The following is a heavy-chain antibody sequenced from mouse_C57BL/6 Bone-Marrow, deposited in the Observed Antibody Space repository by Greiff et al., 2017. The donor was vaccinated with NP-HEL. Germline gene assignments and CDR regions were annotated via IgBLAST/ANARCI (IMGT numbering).Heavy chain of an antibody. Sequence: EVQLQESGPGLVKPSQSLSLTCSVTGYSITSGYYWNWIRQFPGNKLEWMGYISYDGSNNYNPSLKNRISITRDTSKNQFFLKLNSVTTEDTATYYCALYGFGDYWGQGTTLTVSS. CDR2: ISYDGSN. CDR3: ALYGFGDY. CDR1: GYSITSGYY. J-gene: IGHJ2*01. D-gene: IGHD1-1*01. V-gene: IGHV3-6*01.